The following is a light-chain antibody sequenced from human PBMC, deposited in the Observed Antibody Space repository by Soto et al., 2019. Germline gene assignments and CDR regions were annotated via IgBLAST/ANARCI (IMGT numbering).Light chain of an antibody. CDR3: QQYGSSPLT. CDR2: GAS. V-gene: IGKV3-20*01. CDR1: QSVSSSF. Sequence: EIVLTQSPGTLSLSPGERATLSCRASQSVSSSFLAWYQQKPGQAPRLLIFGASRRATGVPDRFSGRGSGTDFTLTINRLEPEDFALYYCQQYGSSPLTFGPGTKVDIK. J-gene: IGKJ3*01.